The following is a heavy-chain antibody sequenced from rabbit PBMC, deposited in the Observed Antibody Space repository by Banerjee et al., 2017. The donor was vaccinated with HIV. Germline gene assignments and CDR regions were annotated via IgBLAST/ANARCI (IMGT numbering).Heavy chain of an antibody. Sequence: QSLEESGGDLVKPGASLTLTCTASGFDFSSNVICWVRQAPGKRPEWITCIYAGASSTTYYASWAKGRFTITKTSLPTVTLQMTSLTAADTATYFCARNYGTYGHAFNLWGQGTLVT. V-gene: IGHV1S40*01. CDR3: ARNYGTYGHAFNL. D-gene: IGHD6-1*01. CDR2: IYAGASSTT. CDR1: GFDFSSNV. J-gene: IGHJ4*01.